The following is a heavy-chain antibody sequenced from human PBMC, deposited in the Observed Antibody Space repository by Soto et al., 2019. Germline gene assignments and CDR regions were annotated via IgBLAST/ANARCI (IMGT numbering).Heavy chain of an antibody. V-gene: IGHV4-31*11. D-gene: IGHD5-12*01. CDR3: ARARDKYGGPLDY. J-gene: IGHJ4*02. CDR1: HGTMTYGGYY. CDR2: IFHTGNT. Sequence: QVQLQESGPGLVKPSQTLSLTCAVSHGTMTYGGYYWSWIRQFPGKGLEWIGQIFHTGNTYYNPSLKSRVSMSVDTSRTKFSVMLSSVTAADTAVYFCARARDKYGGPLDYWGQGILVTVSS.